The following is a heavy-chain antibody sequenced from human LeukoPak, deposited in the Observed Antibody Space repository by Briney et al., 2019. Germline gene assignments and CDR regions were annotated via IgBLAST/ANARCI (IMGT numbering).Heavy chain of an antibody. CDR2: ISSSGSTI. V-gene: IGHV3-48*04. CDR3: ARAQPTGWNPDC. J-gene: IGHJ4*02. D-gene: IGHD1-1*01. CDR1: GFTFSSYS. Sequence: GGSLRLSCAASGFTFSSYSMNWVRQAPGKGLEWVSYISSSGSTIYYADSVKGRFTISRDNAKNSLYLQMNSLRAEDTAVYYCARAQPTGWNPDCRGQGTLVTVSS.